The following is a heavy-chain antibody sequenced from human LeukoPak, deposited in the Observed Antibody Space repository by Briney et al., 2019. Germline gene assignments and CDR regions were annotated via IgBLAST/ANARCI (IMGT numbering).Heavy chain of an antibody. J-gene: IGHJ6*01. CDR1: GLEFDESV. V-gene: IGHV3-20*04. CDR3: VRVLGCALGSSSVPSYCGLDV. D-gene: IGHD3-10*01. Sequence: GGSLRLSCEASGLEFDESVMSGVRQTPGRGLEGGASMSWNGVRTCYVDSVKGRFTISSDNAMNSLYLQMNSLRPEDTALYYCVRVLGCALGSSSVPSYCGLDVWGQGTTVIVSS. CDR2: MSWNGVRT.